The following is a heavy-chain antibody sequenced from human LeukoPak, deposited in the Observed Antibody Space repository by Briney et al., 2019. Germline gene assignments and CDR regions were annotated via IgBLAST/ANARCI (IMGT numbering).Heavy chain of an antibody. CDR1: GGSISSSNW. CDR2: IYHSGST. Sequence: SGTLSLTCAVSGGSISSSNWWSWVRQPPGKGLEWIGEIYHSGSTNYNPSLKSRVTMSVDRSKNQFSLRLSSVTAADTAVYYCARGPGYNAFDVWGQGTMVTVSS. D-gene: IGHD6-13*01. V-gene: IGHV4-4*02. CDR3: ARGPGYNAFDV. J-gene: IGHJ3*01.